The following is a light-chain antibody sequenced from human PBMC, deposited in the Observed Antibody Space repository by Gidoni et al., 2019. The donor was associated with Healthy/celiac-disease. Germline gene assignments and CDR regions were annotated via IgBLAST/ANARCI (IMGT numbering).Light chain of an antibody. CDR2: KDS. J-gene: IGLJ2*01. V-gene: IGLV3-25*02. Sequence: YELTQPPSVSVSPGQTARITCSGDALPKQYAYWYQQKPGQAPVLVIYKDSERPSGIPERFSGSSSGTTVTLTISGVQAEDEADYYCPSADSSGTYEVFGGGTKLTVL. CDR1: ALPKQY. CDR3: PSADSSGTYEV.